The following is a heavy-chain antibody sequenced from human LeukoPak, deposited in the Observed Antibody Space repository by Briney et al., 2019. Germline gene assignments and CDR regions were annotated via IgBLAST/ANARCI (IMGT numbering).Heavy chain of an antibody. CDR1: GFTFRGFA. D-gene: IGHD3-16*01. CDR2: ITGSGGT. J-gene: IGHJ4*02. V-gene: IGHV3-23*01. Sequence: GGSLRLSCAASGFTFRGFAMSWVRQAPGKGLEWLSTITGSGGTYYADSVRGRFTISRDNSKNTLYPQMNSLRAEDTAVYYCAKTMGLIDHDYWGQGTLVTVSS. CDR3: AKTMGLIDHDY.